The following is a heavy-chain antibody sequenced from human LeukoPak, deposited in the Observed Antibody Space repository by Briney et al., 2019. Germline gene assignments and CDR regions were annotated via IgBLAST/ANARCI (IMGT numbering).Heavy chain of an antibody. J-gene: IGHJ4*02. D-gene: IGHD3-22*01. V-gene: IGHV4-39*01. CDR2: IYYSGST. CDR3: ARLRGYYDL. Sequence: PSETLSLTCTVSGGSISSSSYYWGWIRQPPGKGLEWLGSIYYSGSTYYNPSLKSRVTVSVDTSKNQFSLKLSSVTAADTAVYYCARLRGYYDLWGQGTLVTVSS. CDR1: GGSISSSSYY.